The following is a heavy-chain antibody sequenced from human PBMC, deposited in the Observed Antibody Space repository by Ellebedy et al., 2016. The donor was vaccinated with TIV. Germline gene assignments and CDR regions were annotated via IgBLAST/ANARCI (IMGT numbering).Heavy chain of an antibody. V-gene: IGHV3-30*04. CDR1: GFTFSNYR. CDR2: ISYDGSEK. D-gene: IGHD3-10*01. Sequence: GESLKISCAASGFTFSNYRIHWVRQGPGKGLEGAAFISYDGSEKYYADSVKGAFTISRDNSKNTLYLQMNNLRAEDTAVHYGVRESTQYPDSGEPYNSAFDIWGQGTMVTVSS. CDR3: VRESTQYPDSGEPYNSAFDI. J-gene: IGHJ3*02.